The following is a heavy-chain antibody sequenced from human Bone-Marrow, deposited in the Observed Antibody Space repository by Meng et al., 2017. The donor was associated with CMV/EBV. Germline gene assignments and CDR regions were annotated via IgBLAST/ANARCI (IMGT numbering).Heavy chain of an antibody. CDR3: ARMGYYYGSGTHYYYGLDV. V-gene: IGHV1-18*01. CDR2: ISAYNGDS. J-gene: IGHJ6*02. Sequence: ASVKVSCKASGYTFASYGVSWVRQAPGQGLECLGWISAYNGDSHYSQSLQGRFTMTTDTSTRTAYMELRSLRSDDTAVYYCARMGYYYGSGTHYYYGLDVWGQGTTVTVSS. CDR1: GYTFASYG. D-gene: IGHD3-10*01.